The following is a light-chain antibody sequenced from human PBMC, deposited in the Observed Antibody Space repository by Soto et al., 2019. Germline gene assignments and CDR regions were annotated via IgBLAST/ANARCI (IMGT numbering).Light chain of an antibody. V-gene: IGKV3-20*01. Sequence: DILLSQSPSSMSLSAGERATLXXRASQSVRTNYLAWYQQKRGQAPWXXIYGAFNRAGGVPDRFSGSGSGTDFTLTITSLQPDDFATYYCQQFNVFPWTFGQGTKVDIK. CDR2: GAF. CDR3: QQFNVFPWT. J-gene: IGKJ1*01. CDR1: QSVRTNY.